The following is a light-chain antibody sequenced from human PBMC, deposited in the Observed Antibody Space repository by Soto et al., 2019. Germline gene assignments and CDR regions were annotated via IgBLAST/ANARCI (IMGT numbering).Light chain of an antibody. Sequence: EIVMTQSPATLSVSPGERATLSCRASQNVGNNLVWYQQKPGQAPRLLIYGASTRAAGIPDRFRGSGSGPEFTLTISGLQSDDFAVYYCQQFNNWPPWTFGQGTKVDIK. CDR3: QQFNNWPPWT. J-gene: IGKJ1*01. V-gene: IGKV3-15*01. CDR1: QNVGNN. CDR2: GAS.